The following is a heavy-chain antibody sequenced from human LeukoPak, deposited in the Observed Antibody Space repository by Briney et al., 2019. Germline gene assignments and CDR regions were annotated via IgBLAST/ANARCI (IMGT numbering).Heavy chain of an antibody. D-gene: IGHD6-13*01. V-gene: IGHV3-21*01. Sequence: GSLRLSCAASGFTFSTYSMNWVRQAPGKGLEWVSSISSSSSYIYYADSVKGRFTISRDNAKNSLYLQMNSLRAEDTAVYYCARDLFAGGELRIEQQLLGNWFDPWGQGTLVTVSS. CDR2: ISSSSSYI. J-gene: IGHJ5*02. CDR1: GFTFSTYS. CDR3: ARDLFAGGELRIEQQLLGNWFDP.